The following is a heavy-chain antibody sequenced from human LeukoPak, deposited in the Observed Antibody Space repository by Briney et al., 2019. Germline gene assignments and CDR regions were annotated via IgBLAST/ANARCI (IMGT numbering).Heavy chain of an antibody. J-gene: IGHJ4*02. CDR1: GGSISSSY. CDR2: IYYSGSS. Sequence: SETLSLTCTVSGGSISSSYWGWIRQPPGKGLEWIGSIYYSGSSFDNPALKSRVTISVDTSKNQFSLKLSSVTAADTAVYYCARHRSGWLQSPFDYWGQGTLVTVSS. CDR3: ARHRSGWLQSPFDY. V-gene: IGHV4-39*01. D-gene: IGHD5-24*01.